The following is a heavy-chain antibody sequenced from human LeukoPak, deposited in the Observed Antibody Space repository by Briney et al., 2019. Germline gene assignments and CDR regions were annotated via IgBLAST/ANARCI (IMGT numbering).Heavy chain of an antibody. Sequence: ASVKVSCKASGGTFNNFAISWVRQAPGQGLEWVGGIIPMSGTANYAQKFQGRVTITADESTSTAYMELSSLRSEDTAVCYCASTPRSGYSYGFVYWGQGTLVTVSS. CDR1: GGTFNNFA. J-gene: IGHJ4*02. CDR2: IIPMSGTA. V-gene: IGHV1-69*13. D-gene: IGHD5-18*01. CDR3: ASTPRSGYSYGFVY.